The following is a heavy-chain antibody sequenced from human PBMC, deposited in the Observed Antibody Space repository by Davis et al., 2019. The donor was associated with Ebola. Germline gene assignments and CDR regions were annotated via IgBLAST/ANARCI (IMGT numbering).Heavy chain of an antibody. J-gene: IGHJ5*02. D-gene: IGHD6-6*01. V-gene: IGHV3-66*01. CDR2: IYSGGST. CDR3: ARVPGRIAAGNWFDP. CDR1: GFTVSSNY. Sequence: PGGSLRLSCAASGFTVSSNYMSWVRQAPGKGLEWVSVIYSGGSTYYADSVKGRFTISRDNSKNTLYLQMNSLRAEDTAVYYCARVPGRIAAGNWFDPWGQGTLVTVSS.